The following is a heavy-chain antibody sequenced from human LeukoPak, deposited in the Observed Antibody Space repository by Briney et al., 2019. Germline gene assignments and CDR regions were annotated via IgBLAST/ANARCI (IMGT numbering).Heavy chain of an antibody. Sequence: SETLSLTCAVYGGSFSGYYWSWIRQPPGKGLEWIGEINHSGSTNYNPSLKSRVTISVDTPKNQFSLKLSSVTAADTAVNYCAGGMLGCSSTSCYKIDGNWFDPWGQGTLVTGSS. V-gene: IGHV4-34*01. CDR2: INHSGST. J-gene: IGHJ5*02. CDR3: AGGMLGCSSTSCYKIDGNWFDP. CDR1: GGSFSGYY. D-gene: IGHD2-2*02.